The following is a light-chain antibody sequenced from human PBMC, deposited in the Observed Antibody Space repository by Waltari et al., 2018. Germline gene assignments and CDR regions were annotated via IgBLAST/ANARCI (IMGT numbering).Light chain of an antibody. CDR3: QQYNRWPPGT. CDR1: ETIGSG. Sequence: TVVPQSPATLSVSPGERATLPCRTSETIGSGLAWYQQKPGQAPRLLIYRASTRAAGIPDRFSGFGSETEFTLTISSLQSEDSAVYYCQQYNRWPPGTFGQGTKVEI. J-gene: IGKJ1*01. V-gene: IGKV3D-15*01. CDR2: RAS.